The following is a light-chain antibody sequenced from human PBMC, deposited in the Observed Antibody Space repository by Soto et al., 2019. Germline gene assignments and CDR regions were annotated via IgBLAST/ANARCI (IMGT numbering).Light chain of an antibody. CDR2: GAS. J-gene: IGKJ1*01. Sequence: EIVLTQSPGTLSLAPGERATLSCRASQSVSSSYLAWYQQKHGQAPRLLIYGASSRATGIPDRFSGSGSGTDFTLTISSLQSEDFAVYYCQQYNNWPQTFGQGTKVDI. CDR1: QSVSSSY. CDR3: QQYNNWPQT. V-gene: IGKV3-20*01.